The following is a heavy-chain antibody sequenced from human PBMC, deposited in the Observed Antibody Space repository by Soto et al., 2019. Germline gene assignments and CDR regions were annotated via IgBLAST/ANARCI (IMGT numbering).Heavy chain of an antibody. CDR3: ARDPNWGIWYFDL. CDR1: GFTFSTYN. Sequence: EVRLVESGGGLVKPGGSLRLSCVASGFTFSTYNMNWVRQAPGKGLEWVSSISSSSNYIYYADSVKGRFTISRDNAKNSLYLQVNSLRAEDTAVYYCARDPNWGIWYFDLWGRGTLVTVS. J-gene: IGHJ2*01. D-gene: IGHD7-27*01. CDR2: ISSSSNYI. V-gene: IGHV3-21*01.